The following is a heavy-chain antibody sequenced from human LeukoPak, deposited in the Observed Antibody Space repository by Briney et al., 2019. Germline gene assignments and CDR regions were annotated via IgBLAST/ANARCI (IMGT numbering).Heavy chain of an antibody. D-gene: IGHD3-22*01. CDR2: ISGGGGST. V-gene: IGHV3-23*01. J-gene: IGHJ4*02. CDR3: ARAPFYYDSSGYPYFDG. CDR1: GFTFSSYV. Sequence: GGSLRLSCAASGFTFSSYVMNWVRQAPGKGLEWVSVISGGGGSTYYADSVKGRFTISRDNSKNTLYLQMNSLRAEDTALYYCARAPFYYDSSGYPYFDGWGQGTLVTVSS.